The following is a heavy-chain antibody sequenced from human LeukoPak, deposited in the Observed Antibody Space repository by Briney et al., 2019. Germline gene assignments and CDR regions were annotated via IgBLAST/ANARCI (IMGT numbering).Heavy chain of an antibody. D-gene: IGHD2-2*02. CDR1: GGSFSGYY. CDR2: INHSGST. J-gene: IGHJ5*02. Sequence: SETLSLTCAVYGGSFSGYYWRWIRQPPGKGREWIGEINHSGSTNYNPSLKSRVTISVDTSKNQFSLKLSSVTAADTAVYYCARGPRSLVVPAAILKAHWGFDPWGQGTLVTVSS. CDR3: ARGPRSLVVPAAILKAHWGFDP. V-gene: IGHV4-34*01.